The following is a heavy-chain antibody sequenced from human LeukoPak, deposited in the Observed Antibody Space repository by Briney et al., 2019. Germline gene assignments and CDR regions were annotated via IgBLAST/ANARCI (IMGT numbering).Heavy chain of an antibody. V-gene: IGHV1-2*02. CDR3: ARASSGWHYFDY. CDR1: GYTFTGYY. J-gene: IGHJ4*02. Sequence: ASVKVSCKASGYTFTGYYMHWVRQAPGQGLEWMGWINPNSGGTNYAQEFQGRVTMTRDTSISTAYMELSRLRSDDTAVYYCARASSGWHYFDYWGQGTLVTVSS. D-gene: IGHD6-19*01. CDR2: INPNSGGT.